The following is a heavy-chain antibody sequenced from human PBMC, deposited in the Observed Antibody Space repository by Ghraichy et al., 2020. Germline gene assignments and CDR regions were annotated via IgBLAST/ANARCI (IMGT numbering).Heavy chain of an antibody. CDR3: ARDCYSNYESRSRGGGYYYGMDV. CDR2: ISSSSSYI. V-gene: IGHV3-21*01. D-gene: IGHD4-11*01. CDR1: GFTFSSYS. Sequence: GGSLRLSCAASGFTFSSYSMNWVRQAPGKGLEWVSSISSSSSYIYYADSVKGRFTISRDNAKNSLYLQMNSLRAEDTAVYYCARDCYSNYESRSRGGGYYYGMDVWGQGTTVTVSS. J-gene: IGHJ6*02.